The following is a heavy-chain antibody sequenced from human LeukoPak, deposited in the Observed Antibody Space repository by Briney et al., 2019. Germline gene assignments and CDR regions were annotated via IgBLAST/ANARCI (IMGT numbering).Heavy chain of an antibody. J-gene: IGHJ4*02. CDR3: AKDGLAPE. CDR2: ISYDGSNK. CDR1: GFTFSDYY. D-gene: IGHD3-3*02. V-gene: IGHV3-30*18. Sequence: GGSLRLSCAASGFTFSDYYMSWIRQAPGKGLEWVAVISYDGSNKYYADSVKGRFTISRDNSKNTLYLQMNSLRAEDTAVYYCAKDGLAPEWGQGTLVTVSS.